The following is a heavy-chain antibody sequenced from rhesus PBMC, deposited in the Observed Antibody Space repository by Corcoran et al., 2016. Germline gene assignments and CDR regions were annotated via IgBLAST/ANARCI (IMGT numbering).Heavy chain of an antibody. Sequence: QLQLQESGPGLVKPSETLSLTCAVSGGSISSSNWWSWIRQPPGKGLEWIGYISGSSGSTYYNPSLKSRVTISTDTSKNQFSLKLSSVTAADTAVYYCAREPYCSSTYCSSEGDGLDSWGQGVVVTVSS. J-gene: IGHJ6*01. CDR1: GGSISSSNW. CDR3: AREPYCSSTYCSSEGDGLDS. D-gene: IGHD2-15*01. CDR2: ISGSSGST. V-gene: IGHV4-65*01.